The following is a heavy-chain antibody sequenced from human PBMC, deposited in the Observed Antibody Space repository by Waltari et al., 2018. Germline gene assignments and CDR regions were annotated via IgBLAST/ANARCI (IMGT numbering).Heavy chain of an antibody. CDR2: INKDGTET. CDR3: IRDYGSPY. Sequence: EAQQVESGGDLVQPGGSLRRSCVVPGCTLSNYWMSWVRQAPGKGLEWVANINKDGTETYYVDSVRGRFTISKDDAKNSVYLQMNSLKVEDTAVYYCIRDYGSPYWGQGTLVTVSS. CDR1: GCTLSNYW. J-gene: IGHJ4*02. D-gene: IGHD6-19*01. V-gene: IGHV3-7*03.